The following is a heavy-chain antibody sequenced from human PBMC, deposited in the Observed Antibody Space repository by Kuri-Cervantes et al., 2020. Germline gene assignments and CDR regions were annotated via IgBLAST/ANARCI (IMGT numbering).Heavy chain of an antibody. Sequence: LSLPFAASGFTFSSYWMSWVRQAPGKGLEWVANIKQDGSEKYYVDSVKGRFTICRDNAKNSLYLQMNSLRVEDTAVYYFAKYGWPVPNDAFDIWGQGTMVTVSS. J-gene: IGHJ3*02. CDR2: IKQDGSEK. V-gene: IGHV3-7*01. CDR3: AKYGWPVPNDAFDI. D-gene: IGHD5-24*01. CDR1: GFTFSSYW.